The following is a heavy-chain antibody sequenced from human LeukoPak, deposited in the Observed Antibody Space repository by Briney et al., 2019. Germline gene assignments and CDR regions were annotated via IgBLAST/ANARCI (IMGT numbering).Heavy chain of an antibody. CDR3: ARLYDSSGYGLRNWGAFDI. D-gene: IGHD3-22*01. CDR2: IYPGDSDT. V-gene: IGHV5-51*01. CDR1: GYSFTSYW. J-gene: IGHJ3*02. Sequence: RGESLRISCKGSGYSFTSYWIGWVRQMPGKGLEWMGIIYPGDSDTRYSPSFQGQVTISADKSISTAYLQWSSLKASDTAMYYCARLYDSSGYGLRNWGAFDIWGQGTMVTVSS.